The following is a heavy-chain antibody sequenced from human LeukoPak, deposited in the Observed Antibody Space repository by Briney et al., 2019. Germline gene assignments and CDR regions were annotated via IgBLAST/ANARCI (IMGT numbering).Heavy chain of an antibody. J-gene: IGHJ4*02. D-gene: IGHD3-22*01. V-gene: IGHV1-69*04. CDR1: GGTFSSYA. Sequence: GASVKVSCKASGGTFSSYAISWVRQAPGQGLEWMGRIIPILGIANYAQKLQGRVTMTTDTSTSTAYMELRSLRSDDTAVYYCAFNYDSSGYYDYWGQGTLVTVSS. CDR3: AFNYDSSGYYDY. CDR2: IIPILGIA.